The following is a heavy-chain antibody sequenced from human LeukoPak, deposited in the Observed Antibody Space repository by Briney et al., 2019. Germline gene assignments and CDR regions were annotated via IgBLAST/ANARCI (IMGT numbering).Heavy chain of an antibody. CDR3: ARETYGLVDY. V-gene: IGHV3-7*01. J-gene: IGHJ4*02. Sequence: PGGSLRLSCAASGFTFSTYWMSWVRQAPGKGLEWVANIKQDGSEKNYVDSVKGRFTISRDNARNSLYLQMNSLRAEDTAVYYCARETYGLVDYWGQGTLVTVSS. CDR2: IKQDGSEK. D-gene: IGHD4-17*01. CDR1: GFTFSTYW.